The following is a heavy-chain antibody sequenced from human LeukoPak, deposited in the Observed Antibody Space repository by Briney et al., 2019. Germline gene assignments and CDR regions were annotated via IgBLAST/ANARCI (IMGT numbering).Heavy chain of an antibody. CDR3: ARMGGYSGYATH. CDR1: GGSLSSYY. CDR2: IYSTGSA. Sequence: SETLSLTCTVSGGSLSSYYWSWIRQPPGKGIEWIGYIYSTGSANYNLSLKSRVTLSVDTAKNQFSLKLNSVTAADTAVYYCARMGGYSGYATHWGQGTLATVSS. D-gene: IGHD5-12*01. V-gene: IGHV4-59*08. J-gene: IGHJ4*02.